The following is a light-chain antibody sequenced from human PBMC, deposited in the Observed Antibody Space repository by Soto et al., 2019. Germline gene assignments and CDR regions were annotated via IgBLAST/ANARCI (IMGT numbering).Light chain of an antibody. CDR2: GAS. Sequence: EVVLTQSPGTLSLSPGERASLSCRASQSVSRSYLAWYQQKPGQAPRLLIYGASSRATGIPDRLSGSGSGTDYTLTISRLEPEDFAVYYCQQYGYSFWTFGQGTKVDIK. CDR1: QSVSRSY. CDR3: QQYGYSFWT. J-gene: IGKJ1*01. V-gene: IGKV3-20*01.